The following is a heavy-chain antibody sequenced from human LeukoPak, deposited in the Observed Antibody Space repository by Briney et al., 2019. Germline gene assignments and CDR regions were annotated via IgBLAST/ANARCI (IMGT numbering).Heavy chain of an antibody. D-gene: IGHD3-3*01. V-gene: IGHV3-23*01. CDR2: ISGSGGST. Sequence: GGSLRLSCAASGFTFSSYAMSWVRQAPGKGLEWVSVISGSGGSTYYADFVKGRFTISRDNSKNTLYLQMNSLRAEDTAVYYCAKVKESGYDFFDYWGQGTLVTVSS. CDR1: GFTFSSYA. CDR3: AKVKESGYDFFDY. J-gene: IGHJ4*02.